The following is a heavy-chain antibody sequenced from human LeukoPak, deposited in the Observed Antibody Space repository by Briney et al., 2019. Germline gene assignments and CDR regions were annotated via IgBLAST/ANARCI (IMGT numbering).Heavy chain of an antibody. Sequence: SETLSLTCAVYGGSFSGYYRSWIRQPPGKGLEWIGEINHSGSTNYNPSLKSRVTISVDTSKNQFSLKLSSVTAADTAVYYCARVQELQLGYYFDYWGQGTLVTVSS. J-gene: IGHJ4*02. CDR1: GGSFSGYY. CDR3: ARVQELQLGYYFDY. D-gene: IGHD5-24*01. CDR2: INHSGST. V-gene: IGHV4-34*01.